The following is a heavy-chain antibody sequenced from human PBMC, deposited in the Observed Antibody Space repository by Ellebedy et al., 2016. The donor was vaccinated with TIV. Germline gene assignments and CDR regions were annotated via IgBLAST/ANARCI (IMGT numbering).Heavy chain of an antibody. Sequence: GGSLRLXXAASGFTFSNFWMSWVRQAPGKGLEYVASIKQDGNEKYYVDSVKGRFTISRDNVKNSLYLQMNSLRAEDTAVYYCAHATVRAWGQGTLVTVSS. CDR1: GFTFSNFW. D-gene: IGHD3-10*01. V-gene: IGHV3-7*01. CDR3: AHATVRA. J-gene: IGHJ5*02. CDR2: IKQDGNEK.